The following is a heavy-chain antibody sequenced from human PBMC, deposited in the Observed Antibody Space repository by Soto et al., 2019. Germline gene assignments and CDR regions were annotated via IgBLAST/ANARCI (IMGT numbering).Heavy chain of an antibody. CDR3: ARPYYYDTSGYESHTLGAFDL. Sequence: SSEARSLTCTASGGSISRPRYYGGWIRQPPGKGLEWIGSVYSSGSAYYNPSLKSRVTISVDTSKNQFSLKLSSVTAADTAVYYCARPYYYDTSGYESHTLGAFDLWGQGTMVT. CDR2: VYSSGSA. D-gene: IGHD3-22*01. J-gene: IGHJ3*01. CDR1: GGSISRPRYY. V-gene: IGHV4-39*01.